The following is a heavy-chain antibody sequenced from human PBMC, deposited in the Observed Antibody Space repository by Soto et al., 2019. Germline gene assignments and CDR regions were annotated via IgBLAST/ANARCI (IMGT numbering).Heavy chain of an antibody. Sequence: EVQLVESGGGLVQPGGSLRLSCTGPGLTVQDYAMHWVRQAPGQGLEWVSGIYWNSDRIDYADSVRGRFTVSRDNARNSLYLQMNSLTTEDTAYYYCGKDISAGGMDVWGRGIMVTVSS. CDR1: GLTVQDYA. CDR3: GKDISAGGMDV. CDR2: IYWNSDRI. D-gene: IGHD6-13*01. V-gene: IGHV3-9*01. J-gene: IGHJ6*04.